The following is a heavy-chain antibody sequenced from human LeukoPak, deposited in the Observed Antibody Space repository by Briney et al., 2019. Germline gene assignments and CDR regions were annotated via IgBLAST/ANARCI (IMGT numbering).Heavy chain of an antibody. V-gene: IGHV3-23*01. Sequence: GGSLRLSCAASGFTFSDYYMSWIRQAPGKGLEWVSAISGSGGSTYYTDSVKGRFTVSRDNSKNTLYLQMNSLRAEDTAVYYCAKDSSGWTTSGYFDYWGQGTLVTVSS. CDR2: ISGSGGST. D-gene: IGHD6-19*01. CDR3: AKDSSGWTTSGYFDY. J-gene: IGHJ4*02. CDR1: GFTFSDYY.